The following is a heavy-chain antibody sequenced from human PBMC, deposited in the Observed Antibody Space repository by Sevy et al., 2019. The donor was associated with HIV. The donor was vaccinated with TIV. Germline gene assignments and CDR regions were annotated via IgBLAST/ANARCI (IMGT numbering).Heavy chain of an antibody. CDR3: ARARGIPHYYYGMDV. Sequence: GESLKISCKGSGYSFTTYWIGWVRQMPGKGLEWMGIIFPGDSDTRYSPSCQGQVTISADNSNSTAYLQWSSLKASDTAMYYCARARGIPHYYYGMDVWGQGTTVTVSS. CDR1: GYSFTTYW. J-gene: IGHJ6*02. D-gene: IGHD1-26*01. CDR2: IFPGDSDT. V-gene: IGHV5-51*01.